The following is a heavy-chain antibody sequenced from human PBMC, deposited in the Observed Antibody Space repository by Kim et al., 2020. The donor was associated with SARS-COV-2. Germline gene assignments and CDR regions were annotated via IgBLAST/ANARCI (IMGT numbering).Heavy chain of an antibody. D-gene: IGHD3-10*01. Sequence: GGSLRLSCAASGFTFSDYSMNWVRQAPGMGLEWVSSITSSSSYIYYADSLKGRFTISRDNVKNSLYLQMNSLRAEDTAVYYCARVELLWFGELSTHSGGFDYWGQGALVTVSS. J-gene: IGHJ4*02. CDR2: ITSSSSYI. CDR3: ARVELLWFGELSTHSGGFDY. CDR1: GFTFSDYS. V-gene: IGHV3-21*04.